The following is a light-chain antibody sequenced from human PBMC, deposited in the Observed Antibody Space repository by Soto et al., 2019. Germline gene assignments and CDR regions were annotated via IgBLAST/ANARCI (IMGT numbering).Light chain of an antibody. Sequence: EIVLTQSPGTLSFSPGERATLSCRASQSVSSSYLAWYQQKPGQAPRLLICGASSRATGIPDRFSGSGSGTDFTLTISRLEPEDFAVYYCQQYGSSPRTFGQGTKLEIK. CDR3: QQYGSSPRT. J-gene: IGKJ2*01. CDR1: QSVSSSY. V-gene: IGKV3-20*01. CDR2: GAS.